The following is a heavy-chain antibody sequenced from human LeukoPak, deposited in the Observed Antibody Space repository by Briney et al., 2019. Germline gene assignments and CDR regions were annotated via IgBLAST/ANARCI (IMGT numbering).Heavy chain of an antibody. V-gene: IGHV1-2*02. CDR3: ARDRITMVGGVIDSVGNCFDP. J-gene: IGHJ5*02. CDR1: GYTFTGYY. CDR2: INPNSGCT. D-gene: IGHD3-10*01. Sequence: ASVKVSFKASGYTFTGYYMHWVRQAPGQGLEGMGLINPNSGCTNYAQKFQGRVTMTRDTSISTAYMEMSRPRSDDTAVYYCARDRITMVGGVIDSVGNCFDPWGQGTLVTVSS.